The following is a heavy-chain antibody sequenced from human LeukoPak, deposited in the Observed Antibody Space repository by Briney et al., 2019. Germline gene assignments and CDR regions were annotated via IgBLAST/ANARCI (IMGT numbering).Heavy chain of an antibody. Sequence: GGSLRLSCAASGFTFSSYAMSWVRQAPGKGLEWVSAISGSGGSTYYADSVKGRFTISRDNSKNALYLQMNSLRAEDTAVYYCAKDQYYYDSSGYYDATVYQDYWGQGTLVTVSS. CDR2: ISGSGGST. CDR3: AKDQYYYDSSGYYDATVYQDY. CDR1: GFTFSSYA. D-gene: IGHD3-22*01. V-gene: IGHV3-23*01. J-gene: IGHJ4*02.